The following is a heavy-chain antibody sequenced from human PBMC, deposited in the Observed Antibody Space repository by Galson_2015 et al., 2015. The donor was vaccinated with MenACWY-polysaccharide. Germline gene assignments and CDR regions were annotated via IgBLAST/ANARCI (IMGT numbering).Heavy chain of an antibody. J-gene: IGHJ5*02. CDR2: IKSKTEGGTT. V-gene: IGHV3-15*07. CDR3: AKDSTDFWSVAGRFDH. CDR1: GFTVTDAR. D-gene: IGHD3-3*01. Sequence: SLRLSCAASGFTVTDARMNWVRQAPGKGLEWVARIKSKTEGGTTDYAAPVEGRFTISRDNSKNTLYLQMNSLRAEDTAVYYCAKDSTDFWSVAGRFDHWGQGTLVTVSS.